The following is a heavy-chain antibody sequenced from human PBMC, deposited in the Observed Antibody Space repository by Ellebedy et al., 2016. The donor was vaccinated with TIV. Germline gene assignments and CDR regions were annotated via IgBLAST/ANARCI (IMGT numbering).Heavy chain of an antibody. CDR2: IIPVFGTA. V-gene: IGHV1-69*13. CDR3: ARGLSGGYSYGYFWFDP. J-gene: IGHJ5*02. D-gene: IGHD5-18*01. CDR1: GGTFSSYA. Sequence: ASVKVSCKASGGTFSSYAISWVRQAPGQGLEWMGGIIPVFGTANYAQKFQGRVTITADESTSTAYMELSSLRSEDTAVYYCARGLSGGYSYGYFWFDPWGQGTLVTVSS.